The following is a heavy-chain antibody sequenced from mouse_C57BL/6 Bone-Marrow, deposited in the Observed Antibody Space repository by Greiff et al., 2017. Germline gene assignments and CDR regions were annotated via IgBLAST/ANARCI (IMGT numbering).Heavy chain of an antibody. CDR3: TTFDGYYGGY. J-gene: IGHJ2*01. V-gene: IGHV14-4*01. Sequence: VQLQHSGAELVRPGASVKLSCTASGFNIKDDYMHWVKQRPEQGLEWIGWIDPENGDTEYASKFQGKATITADTSSNTAYLQLSSLTSEDTAVYYCTTFDGYYGGYWGQGTTLTVSS. CDR2: IDPENGDT. CDR1: GFNIKDDY. D-gene: IGHD2-3*01.